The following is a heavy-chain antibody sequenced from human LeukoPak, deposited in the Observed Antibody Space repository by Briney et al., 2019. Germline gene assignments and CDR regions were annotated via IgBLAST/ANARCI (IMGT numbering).Heavy chain of an antibody. CDR3: ARDSSLRSAFDI. J-gene: IGHJ3*02. Sequence: SETLALTCTVSGGSISSGSYYWSWIRQPAGKGLEWIGRIYTSGSTNYNPSLKSRVTISVDTSKNQFSLKLSSVTAADTAVYYCARDSSLRSAFDIWGQGTMVTVSS. CDR1: GGSISSGSYY. V-gene: IGHV4-61*02. CDR2: IYTSGST.